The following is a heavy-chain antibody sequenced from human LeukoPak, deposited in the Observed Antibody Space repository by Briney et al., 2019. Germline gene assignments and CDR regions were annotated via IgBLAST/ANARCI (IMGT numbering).Heavy chain of an antibody. J-gene: IGHJ4*02. Sequence: GGSLRLSCAASGFTFSSYAMHWVRQAPGKGLEYVSAISSNGGSTYYANSVKGRFTISRDNSKNTLYLQMGSLRAEDMAVYYCARGRSYSSSWYPIGGFDYWGQGTLVTVSS. V-gene: IGHV3-64*01. CDR3: ARGRSYSSSWYPIGGFDY. CDR2: ISSNGGST. D-gene: IGHD6-13*01. CDR1: GFTFSSYA.